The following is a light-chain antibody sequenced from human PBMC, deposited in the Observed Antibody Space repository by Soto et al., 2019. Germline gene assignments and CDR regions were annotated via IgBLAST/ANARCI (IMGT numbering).Light chain of an antibody. J-gene: IGKJ4*01. Sequence: DIQMTQSPSSLSASVGDRVTITCQASHDISDYLNWYQQKPGKAPNLLIYDASNLEPGVPPRFAGSGSGTFFTFTITNRQPEDTATYYCQQFEALPLTFGGGTKVEI. CDR1: HDISDY. V-gene: IGKV1-33*01. CDR2: DAS. CDR3: QQFEALPLT.